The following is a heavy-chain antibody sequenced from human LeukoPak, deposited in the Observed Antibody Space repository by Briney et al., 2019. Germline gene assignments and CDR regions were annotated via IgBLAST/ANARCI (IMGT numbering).Heavy chain of an antibody. Sequence: GGSLRLSCAASGFTFSSYSMNWVRQAPGKGLEWVSYISSSSSTIYYADSVKGRFTISRDNAKNSLYLQMNSLRAEDTAVYYCARDLSSSWYYAFDIWGQGTMVTVSS. CDR3: ARDLSSSWYYAFDI. V-gene: IGHV3-48*01. CDR1: GFTFSSYS. J-gene: IGHJ3*02. D-gene: IGHD6-13*01. CDR2: ISSSSSTI.